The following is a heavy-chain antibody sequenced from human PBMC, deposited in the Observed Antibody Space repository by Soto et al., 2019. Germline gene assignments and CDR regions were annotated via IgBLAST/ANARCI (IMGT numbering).Heavy chain of an antibody. CDR2: IIPLFGPS. V-gene: IGHV1-69*01. Sequence: QVQLVQSGAEVKKPGSSVTVSCKTSGGTFNSYGITWVRQAPGQGLEWMGGIIPLFGPSHYAHKFQARVTMTADESTSTAYMELSSQTYEYTAVYYCARGSNSGYYYGLEVWGQGTKVTVSS. CDR3: ARGSNSGYYYGLEV. J-gene: IGHJ6*02. CDR1: GGTFNSYG. D-gene: IGHD3-10*01.